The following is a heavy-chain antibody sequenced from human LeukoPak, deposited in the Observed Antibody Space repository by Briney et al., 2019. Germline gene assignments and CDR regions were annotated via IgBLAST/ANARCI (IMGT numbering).Heavy chain of an antibody. J-gene: IGHJ4*02. D-gene: IGHD2-2*01. V-gene: IGHV3-74*01. CDR1: GNYW. Sequence: GGSLRLSCAASGNYWMHWVRQAPGKGLVWVSHVNSDGSRTSHADSVKGRFTISKDNAKNTVYLQMNNLRTEDTAVYYCVSFYETNWGRGTLVTVSS. CDR3: VSFYETN. CDR2: VNSDGSRT.